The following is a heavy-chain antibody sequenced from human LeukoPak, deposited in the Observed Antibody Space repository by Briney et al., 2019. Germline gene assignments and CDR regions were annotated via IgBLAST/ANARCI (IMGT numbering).Heavy chain of an antibody. Sequence: GGSLRLSCAASGFTLSNSWMHWVRQAPGKGLVWVSRIDPDGNTDYADSVKGRYTLSRDNAKNTLYLQMNSLRAEDSAVYRCARDVRGPHDFWGQGTLVIVSS. CDR1: GFTLSNSW. D-gene: IGHD3-10*01. CDR2: IDPDGNT. CDR3: ARDVRGPHDF. V-gene: IGHV3-74*01. J-gene: IGHJ4*02.